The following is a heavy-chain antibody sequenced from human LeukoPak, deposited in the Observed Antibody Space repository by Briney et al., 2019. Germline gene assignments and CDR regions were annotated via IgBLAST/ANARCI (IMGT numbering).Heavy chain of an antibody. CDR2: IYYSGST. D-gene: IGHD5-12*01. CDR3: ARLYSGYGAYYYYYGMDV. J-gene: IGHJ6*04. Sequence: SETLSLTCTVSGGSISSYYCSWIRQPPGKGLEWIGYIYYSGSTNYNPSLKSRVTILVDTSKDQFSLKLSSVTAADTAVYYCARLYSGYGAYYYYYGMDVWGKGTTVTVSS. V-gene: IGHV4-59*01. CDR1: GGSISSYY.